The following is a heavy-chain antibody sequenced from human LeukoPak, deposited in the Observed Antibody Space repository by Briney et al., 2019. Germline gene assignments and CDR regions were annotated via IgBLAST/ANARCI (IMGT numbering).Heavy chain of an antibody. V-gene: IGHV3-30*18. J-gene: IGHJ5*02. Sequence: PGGSLRLSCAVSGFVFSNTDMYWVRQAPGKGPDWVAFISYDGSKRYYGDSVRGRFTISRDNSRNTVYLQMNSLRPGDTAVYYCAKESPDYGDQWGGYSWFDPWGQGTPVIVSS. CDR3: AKESPDYGDQWGGYSWFDP. D-gene: IGHD4/OR15-4a*01. CDR1: GFVFSNTD. CDR2: ISYDGSKR.